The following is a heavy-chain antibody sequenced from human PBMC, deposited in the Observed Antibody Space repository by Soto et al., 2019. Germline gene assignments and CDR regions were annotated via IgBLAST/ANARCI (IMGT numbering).Heavy chain of an antibody. V-gene: IGHV1-18*01. Sequence: ASVKVSCKASGYSFTSYGISWVRQAPGQGLEWMGWISAYNGNTNYAQKLQGRVTMTTDTSTSTAYMELRSLRSDDTAVYYCARRYSSSWYLNGMDVWGQGTTVTVSS. D-gene: IGHD6-13*01. CDR1: GYSFTSYG. J-gene: IGHJ6*02. CDR2: ISAYNGNT. CDR3: ARRYSSSWYLNGMDV.